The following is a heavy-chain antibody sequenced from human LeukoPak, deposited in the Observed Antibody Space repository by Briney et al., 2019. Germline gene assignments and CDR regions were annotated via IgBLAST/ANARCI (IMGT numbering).Heavy chain of an antibody. V-gene: IGHV4-4*02. D-gene: IGHD2-15*01. Sequence: SETLSLTCAVSGGSISSHNWWSWVRQPPGKGLEWIGEIYHSGITNYNPSLKSRVTISVDKSRNHFSLKLSSVTAADTAVYYCARCLKLFRGGAGCYMADPWGQGTLVTVSS. CDR2: IYHSGIT. J-gene: IGHJ5*02. CDR1: GGSISSHNW. CDR3: ARCLKLFRGGAGCYMADP.